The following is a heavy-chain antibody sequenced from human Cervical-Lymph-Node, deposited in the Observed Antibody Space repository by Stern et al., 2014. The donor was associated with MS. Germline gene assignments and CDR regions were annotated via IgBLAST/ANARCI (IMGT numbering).Heavy chain of an antibody. CDR3: ARGATPQLDY. V-gene: IGHV2-70*04. CDR2: IAWDDDK. CDR1: GFSLSTSGMR. J-gene: IGHJ4*02. Sequence: QVTLRESGPALVKPTQTLTLTCTFSGFSLSTSGMRVSWIRQPPGKALEWLASIAWDDDKFYSTFLETRLIISKATSTNKVVVTRTNMDPVDTATYYCARGATPQLDYWGQGTLVTVSS.